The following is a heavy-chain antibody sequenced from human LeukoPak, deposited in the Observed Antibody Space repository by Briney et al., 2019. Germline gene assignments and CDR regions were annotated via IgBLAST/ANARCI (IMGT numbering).Heavy chain of an antibody. CDR1: GFSFSSYW. CDR2: ISSDGSII. D-gene: IGHD2-15*01. CDR3: ARVGVGSYNWFDP. V-gene: IGHV3-74*01. J-gene: IGHJ5*02. Sequence: GGSLRLSCAASGFSFSSYWMHWVRQAPGKGLVWVSRISSDGSIINYADSVKGRFTISRDNAENTLYLQMNSLRAEDTAVYYCARVGVGSYNWFDPWGQGTMVTVSS.